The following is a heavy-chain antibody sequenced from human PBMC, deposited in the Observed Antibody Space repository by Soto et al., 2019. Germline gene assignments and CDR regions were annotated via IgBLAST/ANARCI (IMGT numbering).Heavy chain of an antibody. CDR2: ISYDGSNK. Sequence: GGSLRLSCAASGFTFSSYSMHWVRQAPGKGLEWVAVISYDGSNKYYADSVKGRFTISRDNSKNTLYLQMNSLRAEDTAVYYCARDGPYDSSGYYHEYFQHWGQGTLVTVSS. CDR1: GFTFSSYS. D-gene: IGHD3-22*01. V-gene: IGHV3-30*03. CDR3: ARDGPYDSSGYYHEYFQH. J-gene: IGHJ1*01.